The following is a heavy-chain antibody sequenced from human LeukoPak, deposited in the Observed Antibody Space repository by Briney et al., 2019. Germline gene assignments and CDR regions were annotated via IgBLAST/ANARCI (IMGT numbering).Heavy chain of an antibody. Sequence: GGSLRLSCAASGFTFSSYEMNWVRQAPGRGLEWVSYISSSGSTIYYADSVKGRFTISRDNAKNSLYLQMNSLRAEDTAVYYCASGFSSYFDYWGQGTLVTVSS. D-gene: IGHD6-6*01. CDR3: ASGFSSYFDY. V-gene: IGHV3-48*03. CDR1: GFTFSSYE. J-gene: IGHJ4*02. CDR2: ISSSGSTI.